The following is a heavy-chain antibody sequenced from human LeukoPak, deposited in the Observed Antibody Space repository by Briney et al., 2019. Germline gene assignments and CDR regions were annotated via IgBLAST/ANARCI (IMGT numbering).Heavy chain of an antibody. Sequence: GSVKVSCKASGYTFTSYGISWVRQAPGQGLEWMGWISAYNGNTNYAQKLQGRVTMTTDTSTSTAYMELRSLRSDDTAVYYCARVIDGYNLSDYWGQGTLVTVSS. V-gene: IGHV1-18*01. CDR3: ARVIDGYNLSDY. D-gene: IGHD5-24*01. CDR1: GYTFTSYG. J-gene: IGHJ4*02. CDR2: ISAYNGNT.